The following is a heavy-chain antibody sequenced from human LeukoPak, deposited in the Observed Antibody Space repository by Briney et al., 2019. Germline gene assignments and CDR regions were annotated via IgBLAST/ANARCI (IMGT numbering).Heavy chain of an antibody. CDR3: ALNDYAALSEFDY. CDR2: IYSSGST. CDR1: GGSISTSSYY. J-gene: IGHJ4*02. D-gene: IGHD4-17*01. V-gene: IGHV4-39*07. Sequence: MASETLSLTCTVSGGSISTSSYYWGWIRQPPGRGLEWIGSIYSSGSTYYNPSLKSRVTISVDTSKNQFSLKLSSVTAADTAVYYCALNDYAALSEFDYWGQGTLVTVSS.